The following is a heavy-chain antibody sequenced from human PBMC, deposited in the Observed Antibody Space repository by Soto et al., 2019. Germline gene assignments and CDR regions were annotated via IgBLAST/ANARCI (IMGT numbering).Heavy chain of an antibody. J-gene: IGHJ5*02. D-gene: IGHD2-2*01. CDR1: GYTFTTFW. CDR3: ARLFCSTTTCDSWFDP. CDR2: IDPRDSYV. Sequence: VQLVQSGAEVKKPGESLRISCTGFGYTFTTFWISWVRQMPGKGLEWMGRIDPRDSYVNYSPSFQGHVTISLDKSISTAYLQWGSLKASDTAMYYCARLFCSTTTCDSWFDPWGQGTLVTVSS. V-gene: IGHV5-10-1*03.